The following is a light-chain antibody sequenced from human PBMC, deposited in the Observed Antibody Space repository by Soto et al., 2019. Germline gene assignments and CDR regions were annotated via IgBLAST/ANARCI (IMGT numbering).Light chain of an antibody. J-gene: IGLJ1*01. CDR1: SSDVGGYNY. Sequence: QSVLTQPASVSGSPGQSITISCTGTSSDVGGYNYVSWYQQHPGKAPKLMIYDVSNRPSGVSNRFSGPKSGNTASLTISGLQAEDEADYYCSSYTSSSPLFGTGTKVTVL. V-gene: IGLV2-14*01. CDR2: DVS. CDR3: SSYTSSSPL.